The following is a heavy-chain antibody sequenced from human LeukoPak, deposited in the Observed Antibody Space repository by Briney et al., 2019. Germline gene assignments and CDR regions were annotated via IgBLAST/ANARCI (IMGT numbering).Heavy chain of an antibody. Sequence: SETLSLTCAVYGGSFSGYYWSWIRQPPGKGLEWIGEINHSGSTNYNPSLKSRVTISVDTSKNQFSRKLSSVTAADTAVYYCARGPRGYGDYVEYFQHWGQGTLVTVSS. D-gene: IGHD4-17*01. CDR3: ARGPRGYGDYVEYFQH. CDR2: INHSGST. J-gene: IGHJ1*01. CDR1: GGSFSGYY. V-gene: IGHV4-34*01.